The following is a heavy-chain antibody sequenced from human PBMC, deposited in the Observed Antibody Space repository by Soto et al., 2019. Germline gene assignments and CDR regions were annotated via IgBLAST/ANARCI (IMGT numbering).Heavy chain of an antibody. V-gene: IGHV4-30-4*01. CDR1: GGSISSGDYY. J-gene: IGHJ5*02. Sequence: QVQLQESGPGLVKPSQTLSLTCTVSGGSISSGDYYWSWIRQPPGKGPEWIGNIYYSVSTYYNPSLKRAVTISVDTSKNQFSLKLSSVTAADTAVYYCARETIAARPRFRWFDPWGQGTLVTVSS. CDR2: IYYSVST. D-gene: IGHD6-6*01. CDR3: ARETIAARPRFRWFDP.